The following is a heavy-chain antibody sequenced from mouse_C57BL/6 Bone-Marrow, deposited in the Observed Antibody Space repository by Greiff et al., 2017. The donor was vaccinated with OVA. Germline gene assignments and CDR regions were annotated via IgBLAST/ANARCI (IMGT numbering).Heavy chain of an antibody. D-gene: IGHD3-3*01. V-gene: IGHV14-3*01. J-gene: IGHJ4*01. CDR3: AIGNIWIIFYAMDN. CDR2: IDPANDNT. CDR1: GFNIKNTY. Sequence: VQLQQSVAELVRPGASVKLSCTASGFNIKNTYMHWVKQRPEQGLEWIGRIDPANDNTKYAPKFQGKATMTADTSSNTAYLQLSSLSSEDTAVYCGAIGNIWIIFYAMDNWGVGKSVT.